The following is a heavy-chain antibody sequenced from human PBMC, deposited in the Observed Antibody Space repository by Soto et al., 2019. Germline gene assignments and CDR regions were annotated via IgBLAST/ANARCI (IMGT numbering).Heavy chain of an antibody. CDR3: ARLPSATIFGGSAGWFDP. CDR1: GVSISSTSYN. D-gene: IGHD3-3*01. V-gene: IGHV4-39*07. J-gene: IGHJ5*02. Sequence: SETLSLTCNVSGVSISSTSYNWGWIRQPPGKGLEWIGTLDYSGTAHYNPSLKSRINISADPSKNQFSLKLSSVTAADAAVYYCARLPSATIFGGSAGWFDPWGQGTLVTVSS. CDR2: LDYSGTA.